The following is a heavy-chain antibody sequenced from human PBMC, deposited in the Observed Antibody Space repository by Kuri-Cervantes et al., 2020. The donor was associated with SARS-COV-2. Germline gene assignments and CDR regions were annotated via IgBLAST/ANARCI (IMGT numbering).Heavy chain of an antibody. CDR1: GYTFTSYG. J-gene: IGHJ4*02. CDR3: AGVGYCSSTSCYAFDY. V-gene: IGHV1-69*05. D-gene: IGHD2-2*01. Sequence: VKVSCKASGYTFTSYGISWVRQAPGQGLEWMGGIIPIFGTANYAQKFQGRVTITTDESTSTAYMELSSLRSEDTAVYYCAGVGYCSSTSCYAFDYWGQGTLVTVSS. CDR2: IIPIFGTA.